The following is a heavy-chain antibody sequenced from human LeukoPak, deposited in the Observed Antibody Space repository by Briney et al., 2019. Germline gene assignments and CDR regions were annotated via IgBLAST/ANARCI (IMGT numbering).Heavy chain of an antibody. CDR1: GFTFSSYS. CDR2: ISSSSSTI. Sequence: PGGSLRLSCAASGFTFSSYSMNWVRQAPGKGLEWVSYISSSSSTIYYADSVKGRFTISRDNAKNSLYLQMNSLRAEDTAVYYCAREVSGGTYYYYYYMDVWGKGTTVTVSS. V-gene: IGHV3-48*01. J-gene: IGHJ6*03. D-gene: IGHD1-1*01. CDR3: AREVSGGTYYYYYYMDV.